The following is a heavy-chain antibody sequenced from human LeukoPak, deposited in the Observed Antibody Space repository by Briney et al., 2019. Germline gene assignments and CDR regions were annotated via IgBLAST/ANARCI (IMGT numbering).Heavy chain of an antibody. CDR2: ISSSGSYI. V-gene: IGHV3-21*01. D-gene: IGHD3-10*01. Sequence: SGGSLRLSCAASGFTFSSYSMNWVRQAPGKGLEWVSSISSSGSYIYYADSVKGRFTISRDNAKNSLYLQMNSLRAEDTAVYYCARTLTGPFDYWGQGTLVTVSS. J-gene: IGHJ4*02. CDR3: ARTLTGPFDY. CDR1: GFTFSSYS.